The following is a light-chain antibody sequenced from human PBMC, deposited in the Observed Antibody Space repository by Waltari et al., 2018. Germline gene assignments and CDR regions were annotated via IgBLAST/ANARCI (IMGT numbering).Light chain of an antibody. CDR1: QSVSSN. CDR2: GAS. J-gene: IGKJ1*01. Sequence: EIVMTQSPATLSVSPGERATLSCRASQSVSSNLAWYQQKPGQAPRLLIYGASTRATGIPTRVSGRGSGTEFTLTISSLQSEDFAVYYCQQYNNWPLSWTFGQGTKVEIK. V-gene: IGKV3-15*01. CDR3: QQYNNWPLSWT.